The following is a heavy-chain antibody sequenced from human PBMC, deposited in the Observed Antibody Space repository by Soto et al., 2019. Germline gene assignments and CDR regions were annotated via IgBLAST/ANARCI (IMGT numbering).Heavy chain of an antibody. CDR2: LSAYNGNT. CDR1: GYTFTSYG. D-gene: IGHD3-9*01. CDR3: ARDTYFASASRYNWIDS. V-gene: IGHV1-18*01. J-gene: IGHJ5*01. Sequence: ASVKVSCKASGYTFTSYGISWVRPDPGQGLEWMGWLSAYNGNTNYAQNFQGRVTMTTDTSTSTAYMELRSLSSDDTAIYYCARDTYFASASRYNWIDSRSQGTLVTVSS.